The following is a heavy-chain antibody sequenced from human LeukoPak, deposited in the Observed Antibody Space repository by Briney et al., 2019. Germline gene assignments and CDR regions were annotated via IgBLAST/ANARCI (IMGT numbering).Heavy chain of an antibody. CDR3: AKGIDGNY. J-gene: IGHJ4*02. CDR2: ISWNSGSI. V-gene: IGHV3-9*01. CDR1: GFTFDDYA. Sequence: GRSLRLSCAASGFTFDDYAMHWVRQAPGKGLEWVSGISWNSGSIGYADSVKGRFTISRDNAKNSLYLQMNSLRAEDTALYYCAKGIDGNYWGQGTLVTVSS. D-gene: IGHD5-24*01.